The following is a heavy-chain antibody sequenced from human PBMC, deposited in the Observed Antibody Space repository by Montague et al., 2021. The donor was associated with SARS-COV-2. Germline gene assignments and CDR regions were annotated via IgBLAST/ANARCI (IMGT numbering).Heavy chain of an antibody. CDR1: GGSISSSHW. CDR3: AREFRTYGYGGQYWYFDL. V-gene: IGHV4-4*02. CDR2: IYHGGST. J-gene: IGHJ2*01. D-gene: IGHD3-10*01. Sequence: SETLFLTCAVSGGSISSSHWWSWVRQPPGKGLEWIGEIYHGGSTNYNPSLKSRVTISIDKSKNQFSLKLSSVTAADTAVYYCAREFRTYGYGGQYWYFDLWGRGTLVTVSS.